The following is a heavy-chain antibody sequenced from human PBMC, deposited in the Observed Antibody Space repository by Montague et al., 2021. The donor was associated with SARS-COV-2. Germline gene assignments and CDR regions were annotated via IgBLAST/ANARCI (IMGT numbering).Heavy chain of an antibody. Sequence: SETLSLTCTVSGDSISSFYWNWIRQPAGKGLEWIGRISISGSTNYNPSLKSRVTISVDTSKNQFSLKLSSVTAADTAVYYCARDIAVAGLFDYWGQGTLVTVSS. CDR1: GDSISSFY. V-gene: IGHV4-4*07. CDR3: ARDIAVAGLFDY. D-gene: IGHD6-19*01. J-gene: IGHJ4*02. CDR2: ISISGST.